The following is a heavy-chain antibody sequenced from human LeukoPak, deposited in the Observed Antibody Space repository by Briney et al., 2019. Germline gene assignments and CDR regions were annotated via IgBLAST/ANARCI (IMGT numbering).Heavy chain of an antibody. CDR3: ARGGVPRYYYGSGSYYNVEGPNDY. D-gene: IGHD3-10*01. V-gene: IGHV3-11*04. CDR1: GFTFSDYY. CDR2: ISSSGSTI. J-gene: IGHJ4*02. Sequence: PGGSLRLSCAASGFTFSDYYMSWIRQAPGKGLEWVSYISSSGSTIYYADSVKGRFTISRDNAKNSLYLQMNSLRAEDTAVYYCARGGVPRYYYGSGSYYNVEGPNDYWGQGTLVTVSS.